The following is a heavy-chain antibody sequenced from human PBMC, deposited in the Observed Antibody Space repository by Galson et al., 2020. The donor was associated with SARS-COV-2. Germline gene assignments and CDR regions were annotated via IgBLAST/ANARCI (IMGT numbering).Heavy chain of an antibody. CDR1: GFTFDDYA. J-gene: IGHJ3*02. Sequence: SLKISCAASGFTFDDYAMHWVRQAPGKGLEWVSGISWNSDFIDYADSVKGRFTISRDNAKNSLHLQINSLRAEDTALYYCAKAYMIAEFLDAFDMWGQGTMVTVSS. CDR2: ISWNSDFI. D-gene: IGHD3-22*01. CDR3: AKAYMIAEFLDAFDM. V-gene: IGHV3-9*01.